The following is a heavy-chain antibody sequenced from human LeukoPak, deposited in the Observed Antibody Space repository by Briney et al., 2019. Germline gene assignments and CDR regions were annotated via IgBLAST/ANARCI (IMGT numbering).Heavy chain of an antibody. J-gene: IGHJ5*02. Sequence: PSETLSLTCTVSGGSISSYYWSWIRQPPGKGLEWIGYIYYSGSTNYNPSLKSRVTISVDTSKNQFSLKLSSVTAADTAVYYYARVIFSYNWFDPWGQGTLVTVSS. CDR3: ARVIFSYNWFDP. V-gene: IGHV4-59*01. CDR1: GGSISSYY. D-gene: IGHD2/OR15-2a*01. CDR2: IYYSGST.